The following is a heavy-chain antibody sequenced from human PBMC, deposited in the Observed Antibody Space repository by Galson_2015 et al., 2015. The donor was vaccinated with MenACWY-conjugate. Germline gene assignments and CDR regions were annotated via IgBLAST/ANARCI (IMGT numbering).Heavy chain of an antibody. J-gene: IGHJ4*02. D-gene: IGHD3-10*01. CDR3: AKFDGSGTYSYYFDY. Sequence: SLRLSCAASGFTFSNYAMTWVRQAPGKGLEWVSVISGNSDYKHYADSVKGRFTISRDNSKNTLYLQMNSLRAADTAVYYCAKFDGSGTYSYYFDYWGQGTLVTVSS. CDR1: GFTFSNYA. CDR2: ISGNSDYK. V-gene: IGHV3-23*01.